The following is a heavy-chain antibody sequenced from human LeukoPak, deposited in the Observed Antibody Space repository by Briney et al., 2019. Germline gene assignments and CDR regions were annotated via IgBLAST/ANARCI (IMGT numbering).Heavy chain of an antibody. Sequence: GGSLRLSCAVTGINFSRYWMSWVRQAPGKGLEWVANIKQDGSENYYVDSLKGRFTISRDNANNSLYLQMNSLRAEDTAVYYCASSYSGHGPDYWGQGTLVTVSS. CDR1: GINFSRYW. CDR2: IKQDGSEN. D-gene: IGHD5-12*01. V-gene: IGHV3-7*01. J-gene: IGHJ4*02. CDR3: ASSYSGHGPDY.